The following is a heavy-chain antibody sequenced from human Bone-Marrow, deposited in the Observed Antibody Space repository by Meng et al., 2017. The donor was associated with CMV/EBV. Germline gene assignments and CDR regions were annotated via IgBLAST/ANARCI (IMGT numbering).Heavy chain of an antibody. D-gene: IGHD5-12*01. CDR1: GYTLTGYY. V-gene: IGHV1-2*02. CDR2: INPNSGDT. Sequence: ASVKVSCKASGYTLTGYYLHWVRQAPGQGLEWMGWINPNSGDTNYAQKFQGRVTMTRDTSISTAYMELSRLRSDDTAVYYCARAGYGLLSNDYWGQGTRVTVSS. CDR3: ARAGYGLLSNDY. J-gene: IGHJ4*02.